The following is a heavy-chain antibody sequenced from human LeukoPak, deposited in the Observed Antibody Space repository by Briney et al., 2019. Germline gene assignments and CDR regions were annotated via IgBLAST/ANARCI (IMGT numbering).Heavy chain of an antibody. Sequence: PSETLSLTCTVSGGSVSSSSYYWGWIRQPPGKGLEWIGSIYYSGSTYYNPSLKSRVTISVDTSKNQFSLKLSSVTAADTAVYHCARLPYSSRWYSDSWGQGTLVTVSS. CDR3: ARLPYSSRWYSDS. CDR1: GGSVSSSSYY. CDR2: IYYSGST. V-gene: IGHV4-39*01. J-gene: IGHJ4*02. D-gene: IGHD6-13*01.